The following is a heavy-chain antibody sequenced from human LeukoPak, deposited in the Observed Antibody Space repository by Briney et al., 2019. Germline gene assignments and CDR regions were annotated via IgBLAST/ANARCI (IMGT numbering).Heavy chain of an antibody. D-gene: IGHD5-18*01. CDR2: IYPGDSDT. Sequence: GESLKISCKGSGYSFTSYWIGWVRQMPGKGLEWMGIIYPGDSDTRYSPSFQGQGTISACKSISTAYLQWSRLKASATAMYYCARGRLGYRYGNTGRTDYYYYMDVWGKGTTVTVSS. CDR1: GYSFTSYW. V-gene: IGHV5-51*01. J-gene: IGHJ6*03. CDR3: ARGRLGYRYGNTGRTDYYYYMDV.